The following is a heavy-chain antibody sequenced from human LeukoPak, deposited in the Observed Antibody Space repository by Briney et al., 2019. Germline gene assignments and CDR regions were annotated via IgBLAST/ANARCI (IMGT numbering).Heavy chain of an antibody. Sequence: KASETLSLTCTVSGGSISSYYWSWIRQPPGKGLEWIGYIYYSGSTNYNPSLKSRVTISVDTSKNQFSLKLSSVTAADTAVYYCARCGWELGFDPWGQGTLVTVSS. J-gene: IGHJ5*02. CDR1: GGSISSYY. V-gene: IGHV4-59*08. D-gene: IGHD1-26*01. CDR2: IYYSGST. CDR3: ARCGWELGFDP.